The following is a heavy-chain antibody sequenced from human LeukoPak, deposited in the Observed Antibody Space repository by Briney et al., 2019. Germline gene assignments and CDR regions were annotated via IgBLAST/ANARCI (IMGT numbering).Heavy chain of an antibody. V-gene: IGHV4-4*07. Sequence: SETLSLTCTVSGGSISSYYWSWIRQPAGKGLEWIGRIYTSGSTNYNPSLKSRVTISVDKSKNQFSLKLSSVTAADTAVYYCARVSIAVAVFDYWGQGTLVTVSS. CDR3: ARVSIAVAVFDY. D-gene: IGHD6-19*01. CDR2: IYTSGST. J-gene: IGHJ4*02. CDR1: GGSISSYY.